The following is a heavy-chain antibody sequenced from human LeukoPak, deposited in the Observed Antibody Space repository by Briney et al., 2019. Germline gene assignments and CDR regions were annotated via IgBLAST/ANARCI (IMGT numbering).Heavy chain of an antibody. V-gene: IGHV5-51*01. CDR2: IYPGDSDT. CDR1: GYSFNSFW. CDR3: ARLRTYGDYALNY. Sequence: GESLKISCRGSGYSFNSFWIGWVRQMPGKGLEWMGIIYPGDSDTRYSPSFQGQVAISADKSISTAYLQWSSLKASDSAMYYCARLRTYGDYALNYWDQGTLVTVSS. D-gene: IGHD4-17*01. J-gene: IGHJ4*02.